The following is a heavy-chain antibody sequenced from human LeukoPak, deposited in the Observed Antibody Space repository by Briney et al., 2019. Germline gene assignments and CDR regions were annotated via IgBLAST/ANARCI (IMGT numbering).Heavy chain of an antibody. CDR2: TIPILGIA. D-gene: IGHD4-17*01. J-gene: IGHJ5*02. CDR1: GGTFSSYA. CDR3: ARVVGETRTTSWFDP. Sequence: ASVKVSCKASGGTFSSYAISWVRQAPGQGLEWMGRTIPILGIANYAQKFQGRVTITADKSTSTAYMELSSLRSEDTAVYYCARVVGETRTTSWFDPWGQGTLVTVSS. V-gene: IGHV1-69*04.